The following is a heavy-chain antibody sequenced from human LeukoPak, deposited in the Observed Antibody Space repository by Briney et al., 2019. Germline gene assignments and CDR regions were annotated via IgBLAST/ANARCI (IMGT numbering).Heavy chain of an antibody. V-gene: IGHV1-69*04. CDR3: ARDQGLTAPHPNGLDV. Sequence: SLKDSSKTPLGTLSSSAITCGCPAPGQRRWCMGKIIPVLNITTYAQKFQGSVTITADTSTSTVYMELSSLRSEETAVYSCARDQGLTAPHPNGLDVWGQGTTVIVSS. CDR1: LGTLSSSA. D-gene: IGHD5-18*01. CDR2: IIPVLNIT. J-gene: IGHJ6*02.